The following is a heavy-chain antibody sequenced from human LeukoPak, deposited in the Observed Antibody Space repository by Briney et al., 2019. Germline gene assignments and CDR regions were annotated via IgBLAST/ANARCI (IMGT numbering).Heavy chain of an antibody. CDR1: GYTFTSYG. D-gene: IGHD2-15*01. CDR2: ISAYNGNT. J-gene: IGHJ4*02. Sequence: GASVKVSCKASGYTFTSYGISWVRQAPGQGLEWMGWISAYNGNTNYAQKLQGRVTMTTDTSTSTAYMELRSLRSDDTAVYYCARVGTVVVVAATRGFDYWGQGTLVTVSS. CDR3: ARVGTVVVVAATRGFDY. V-gene: IGHV1-18*01.